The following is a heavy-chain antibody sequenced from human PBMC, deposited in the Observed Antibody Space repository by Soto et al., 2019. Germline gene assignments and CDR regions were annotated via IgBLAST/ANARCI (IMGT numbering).Heavy chain of an antibody. CDR2: INAGNGNT. J-gene: IGHJ3*02. V-gene: IGHV1-3*01. CDR3: AIPVMVRGVMLSLYAFDI. CDR1: GYTFTSYA. Sequence: ASVKVSCKASGYTFTSYAMHWVRQAPGQRLEWMGWINAGNGNTKYSQKFQGRVTITRDTSASTAYMELSSLRSEDTAVYYCAIPVMVRGVMLSLYAFDIWGQGKMVTVPS. D-gene: IGHD3-10*01.